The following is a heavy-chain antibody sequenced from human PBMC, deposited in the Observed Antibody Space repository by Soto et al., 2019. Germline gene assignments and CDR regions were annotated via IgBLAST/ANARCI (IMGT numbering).Heavy chain of an antibody. CDR2: IKSKTDGGTT. Sequence: GESLKISCAASGFTFSNAWMSWVRQAPGKGLEWVGRIKSKTDGGTTDYAAPVKGRFTISRDDSKNTLYLQMNSLKTEDTAVYYCTPALGQLVYYFDYWGQGTLVTVSS. CDR1: GFTFSNAW. D-gene: IGHD6-6*01. CDR3: TPALGQLVYYFDY. V-gene: IGHV3-15*01. J-gene: IGHJ4*02.